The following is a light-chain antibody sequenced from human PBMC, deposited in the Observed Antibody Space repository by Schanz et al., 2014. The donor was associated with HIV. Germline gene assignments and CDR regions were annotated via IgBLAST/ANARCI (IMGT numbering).Light chain of an antibody. J-gene: IGKJ1*01. CDR3: LQHNSYPWT. CDR1: QSISGW. Sequence: DIQMTQSPSTLSASVGDRISITCRASQSISGWLAWYQQKPGEAPNLLISEASTLESGVPSRFSGSGSGTEFTLSISSLQPEDFATYYCLQHNSYPWTFGQGTKVEIK. CDR2: EAS. V-gene: IGKV1-5*03.